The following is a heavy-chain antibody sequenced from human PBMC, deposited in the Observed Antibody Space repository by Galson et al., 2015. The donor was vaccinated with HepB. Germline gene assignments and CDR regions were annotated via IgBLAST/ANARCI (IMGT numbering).Heavy chain of an antibody. CDR3: AMGARIFYPGY. Sequence: SLRLSCAASGFTFSTSWMTWVRQAPGKGLEWVANIKPDGSEKHCVDSVKGRFTISRDNAINSLYLQMNSLRAEDTAVYYCAMGARIFYPGYWGQGTLVTVSS. D-gene: IGHD2-8*01. V-gene: IGHV3-7*01. J-gene: IGHJ4*02. CDR2: IKPDGSEK. CDR1: GFTFSTSW.